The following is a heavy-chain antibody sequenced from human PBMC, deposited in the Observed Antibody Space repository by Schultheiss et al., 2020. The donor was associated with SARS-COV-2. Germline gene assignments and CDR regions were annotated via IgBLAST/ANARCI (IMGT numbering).Heavy chain of an antibody. D-gene: IGHD3-9*01. J-gene: IGHJ6*02. Sequence: GESLKISCAASGFTVSSNYMSWVRQAPGKGLEWVSVIYSGGSTYYADSVKGRFTISRHNSKNTLYLQMNSLRAEDTAVYYCAREGITIDAYYYYGMDVWGQGTTVTVSS. CDR3: AREGITIDAYYYYGMDV. CDR1: GFTVSSNY. CDR2: IYSGGST. V-gene: IGHV3-53*04.